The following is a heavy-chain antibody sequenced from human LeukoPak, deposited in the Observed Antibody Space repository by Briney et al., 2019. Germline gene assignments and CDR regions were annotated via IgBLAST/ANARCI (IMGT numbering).Heavy chain of an antibody. CDR3: ARDWLPMEYFDY. V-gene: IGHV3-7*01. J-gene: IGHJ4*02. CDR1: GFTFSSYS. Sequence: GGSLRLSCAASGFTFSSYSMNWVRQAPGKGLEWVANIKQDGSEKYYVDSVKGRFTISRDNAKNSLYLQMNSLKAEDTAVYYCARDWLPMEYFDYWGQGTLVTVSS. D-gene: IGHD6-19*01. CDR2: IKQDGSEK.